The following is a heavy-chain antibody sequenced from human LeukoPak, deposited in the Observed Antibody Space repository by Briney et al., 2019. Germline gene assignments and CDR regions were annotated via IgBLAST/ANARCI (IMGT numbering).Heavy chain of an antibody. CDR3: ARGDGSPGIAAAGTMDP. D-gene: IGHD6-13*01. CDR2: IIPILGIA. V-gene: IGHV1-69*04. CDR1: GGTFSSYA. Sequence: SVTVSCKASGGTFSSYAISWVRQAPGQGLEWMGRIIPILGIANYAQKFQGRVTITADKSTSTAYMELSSLRSEDTAVYYCARGDGSPGIAAAGTMDPWGQGTLVTVSS. J-gene: IGHJ5*02.